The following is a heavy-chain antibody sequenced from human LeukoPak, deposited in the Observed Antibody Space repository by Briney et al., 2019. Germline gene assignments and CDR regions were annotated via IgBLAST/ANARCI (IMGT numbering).Heavy chain of an antibody. Sequence: SETLSLTCAVYGAAFSDYYWTWIRQPPGKGLEWIGEINHSGNTNYNPSLKSRVTISVHTSINQFSLKLNSVTAADTAVYYCARGRTTVTPFDYWGQGTLVTVSS. J-gene: IGHJ4*02. D-gene: IGHD4-17*01. V-gene: IGHV4-34*01. CDR3: ARGRTTVTPFDY. CDR2: INHSGNT. CDR1: GAAFSDYY.